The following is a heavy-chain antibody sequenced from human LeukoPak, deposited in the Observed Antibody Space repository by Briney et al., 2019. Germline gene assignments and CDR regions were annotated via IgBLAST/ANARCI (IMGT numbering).Heavy chain of an antibody. CDR2: IYSGGNT. D-gene: IGHD2-2*01. CDR1: GFTFSDAW. J-gene: IGHJ5*01. Sequence: GGSLRLSCAASGFTFSDAWMTWVRQAPGKGLEWVSIIYSGGNTYYADSVQGRFTISRDNSKNTLYLQMNSLRAEDTAVYHCASSREATSNWFVYWGQGTLVTVSS. CDR3: ASSREATSNWFVY. V-gene: IGHV3-66*01.